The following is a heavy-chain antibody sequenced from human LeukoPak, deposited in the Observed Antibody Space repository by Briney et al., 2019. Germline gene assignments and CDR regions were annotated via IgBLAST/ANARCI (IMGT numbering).Heavy chain of an antibody. J-gene: IGHJ6*03. Sequence: SETLSLTCTVSGGSIGSSSYYWGWIRQPPGKGLNWIGSIYYSGSTYYNPSLKSRVTISVDTSRDQFSLKLSSVTAADTAVYYCARGVAVAGTLYYYYYYMDVWGKGTTVTVSS. CDR2: IYYSGST. D-gene: IGHD6-19*01. V-gene: IGHV4-39*07. CDR1: GGSIGSSSYY. CDR3: ARGVAVAGTLYYYYYYMDV.